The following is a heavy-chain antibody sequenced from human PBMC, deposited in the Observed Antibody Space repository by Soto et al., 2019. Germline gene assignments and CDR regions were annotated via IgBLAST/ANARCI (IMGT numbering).Heavy chain of an antibody. J-gene: IGHJ6*02. D-gene: IGHD6-13*01. CDR3: VRDWTSSLV. CDR2: IKSDGRNT. Sequence: PGGSLRLSCAASGFTFRSYGMHRVRQSPGKGLEWVAVIKSDGRNTDYADSVKGRFFISRDNTRNMLYLQMNSLRADDTAVYYCVRDWTSSLVWGQGTTVTVSS. CDR1: GFTFRSYG. V-gene: IGHV3-30*03.